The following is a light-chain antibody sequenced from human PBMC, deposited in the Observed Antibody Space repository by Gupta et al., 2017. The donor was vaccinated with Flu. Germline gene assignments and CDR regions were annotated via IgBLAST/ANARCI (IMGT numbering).Light chain of an antibody. CDR2: INSDGSH. J-gene: IGLJ3*02. V-gene: IGLV4-69*01. Sequence: QLVLTQSPSASASLGASVKLTCILSSGHSNYAIAWHQQHPEKGPRYLMKINSDGSHSKGDGIPDRFSGSSSGAERYLTISSLQSEDEADYYCQAWGFGFRVFGGGTKLTVL. CDR3: QAWGFGFRV. CDR1: SGHSNYA.